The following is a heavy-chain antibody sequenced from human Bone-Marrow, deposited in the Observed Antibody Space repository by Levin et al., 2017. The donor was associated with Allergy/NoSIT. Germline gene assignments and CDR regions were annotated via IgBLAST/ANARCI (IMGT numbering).Heavy chain of an antibody. CDR3: ASGGIHRHYFDY. Sequence: SGESLKISCTASGGTFRTYTVSWVRQAPGQGLEWMGRVIQTLVTPKFAPKFQGRVTLTVDKSTAAAYMELSSLRSEDTAVYYCASGGIHRHYFDYWGQGTLVTVSS. D-gene: IGHD3-16*01. CDR1: GGTFRTYT. CDR2: VIQTLVTP. V-gene: IGHV1-69*08. J-gene: IGHJ4*02.